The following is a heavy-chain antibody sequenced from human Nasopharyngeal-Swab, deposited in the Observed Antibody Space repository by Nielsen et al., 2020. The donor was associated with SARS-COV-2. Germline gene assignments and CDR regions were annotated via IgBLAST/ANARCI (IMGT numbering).Heavy chain of an antibody. D-gene: IGHD3-22*01. J-gene: IGHJ6*02. CDR1: GFTFSSYA. CDR2: ISGSGGST. Sequence: GGSLRLSCAASGFTFSSYAMSWVRQAPGKGLEWVSSISGSGGSTYYAHSVKGRFTISRDNSKNSLYLQMNSLRAEDTAVYYCARDQYYDSSGYYYYGMDVWGQGTTVTVSS. CDR3: ARDQYYDSSGYYYYGMDV. V-gene: IGHV3-23*01.